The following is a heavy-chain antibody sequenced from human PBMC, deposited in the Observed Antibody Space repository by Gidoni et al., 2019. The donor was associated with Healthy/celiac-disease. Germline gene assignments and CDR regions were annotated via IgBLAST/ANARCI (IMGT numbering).Heavy chain of an antibody. V-gene: IGHV3-30-3*01. CDR2: ISDDGSNK. J-gene: IGHJ2*01. CDR3: ARGIRYDFWSGWL. Sequence: QVQLAESGGGVVQTGRSRRLSCAASGFTFSSYAMHWVRQAPGKGLEWVAVISDDGSNKYYADSVKGRFTISRDNSKNTLYLQMNSLRAEDTAVYYCARGIRYDFWSGWLWGRGTLVTVSS. CDR1: GFTFSSYA. D-gene: IGHD3-3*01.